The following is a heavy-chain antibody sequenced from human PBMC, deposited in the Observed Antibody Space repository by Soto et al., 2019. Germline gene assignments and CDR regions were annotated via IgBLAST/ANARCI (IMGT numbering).Heavy chain of an antibody. D-gene: IGHD2-15*01. CDR2: FDPEDGET. J-gene: IGHJ4*02. CDR1: GYTLTELS. Sequence: ASVKVSCKVSGYTLTELSMHWVRQVPGKGLEWMGGFDPEDGETIYAQKFQGRVTMTEDTSTNTAYMELSSLRSEDTAVYYCARDLGYCSGGSCGLDYWGQGTLVTVSS. CDR3: ARDLGYCSGGSCGLDY. V-gene: IGHV1-24*01.